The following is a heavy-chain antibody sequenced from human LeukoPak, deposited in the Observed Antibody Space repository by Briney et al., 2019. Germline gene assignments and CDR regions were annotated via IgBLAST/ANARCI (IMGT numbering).Heavy chain of an antibody. J-gene: IGHJ4*02. CDR2: INPNSGDT. D-gene: IGHD3-22*01. CDR1: GYIFTGYY. Sequence: ASVKVSCKASGYIFTGYYMHWVRQAPGQGLEWMGWINPNSGDTNYAQKFQGRVTMTRDTSISTAYMELSSLRSEDTAVYYCATDKRTYYYDSSGYSFSWGQGTLVTVSS. V-gene: IGHV1-2*02. CDR3: ATDKRTYYYDSSGYSFS.